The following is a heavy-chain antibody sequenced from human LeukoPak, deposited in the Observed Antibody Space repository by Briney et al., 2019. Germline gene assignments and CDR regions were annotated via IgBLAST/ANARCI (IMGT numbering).Heavy chain of an antibody. D-gene: IGHD2-2*01. CDR2: IYSGGST. J-gene: IGHJ4*02. CDR3: AHHCSSVRRYIDY. Sequence: PSETLSLTCAVSGGSISSSNWWSWVRQPPGKGLEWVSVIYSGGSTYYADSVKGRFTISRDNSKNTLYLQMNSLRADGTAVYYCAHHCSSVRRYIDYWGQGTLVTVSS. V-gene: IGHV3-53*01. CDR1: GGSISSSNW.